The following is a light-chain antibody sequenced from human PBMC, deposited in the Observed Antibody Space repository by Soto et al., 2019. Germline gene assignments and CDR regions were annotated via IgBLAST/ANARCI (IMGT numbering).Light chain of an antibody. V-gene: IGKV3-15*01. CDR3: QQHNNWPPIT. J-gene: IGKJ5*01. Sequence: EIVMTQSPAALSVSTGERATLSCRGSQSVSNNLAWYQQKPGPAPSPHISGASTSATGIPARFSGSGSGTEITLTLSSLQSEDIAVYYCQQHNNWPPITFGQGTRLEIK. CDR1: QSVSNN. CDR2: GAS.